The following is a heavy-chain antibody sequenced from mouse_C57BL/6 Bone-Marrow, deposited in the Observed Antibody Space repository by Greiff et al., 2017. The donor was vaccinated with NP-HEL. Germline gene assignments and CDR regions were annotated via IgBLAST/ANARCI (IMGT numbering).Heavy chain of an antibody. Sequence: VQLQQSGAELVKPGASVKLSCKASGYTFTSYWMHWVKQRPGQGLEWIGMIHPNSGSTNYNEKFKSKATLTVDKSSSTAYMQLSSLPSEDSAVYYCTRRTTVVATGAMDYWGQGTSVTVSS. CDR2: IHPNSGST. J-gene: IGHJ4*01. CDR3: TRRTTVVATGAMDY. D-gene: IGHD1-1*01. V-gene: IGHV1-64*01. CDR1: GYTFTSYW.